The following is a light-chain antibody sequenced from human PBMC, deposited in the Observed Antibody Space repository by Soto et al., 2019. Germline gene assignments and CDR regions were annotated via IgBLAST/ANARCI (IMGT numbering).Light chain of an antibody. CDR3: HKYGSSPGK. CDR2: AAS. Sequence: EIVLTQSPGTLSFSPGERASLSCRASQSVSSNYLAWYQHKPGQAPRLLIFAASSRATGIPDRFSGSGSGTDFALTISRLEPEDFAVYYCHKYGSSPGKFGQGTKVDIK. J-gene: IGKJ1*01. CDR1: QSVSSNY. V-gene: IGKV3-20*01.